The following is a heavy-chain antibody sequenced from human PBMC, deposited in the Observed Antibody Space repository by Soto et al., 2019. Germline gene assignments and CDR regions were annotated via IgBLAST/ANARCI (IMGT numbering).Heavy chain of an antibody. J-gene: IGHJ6*02. CDR3: ARDRSSWYWDYYYYGMDV. CDR1: GYSISSGYY. D-gene: IGHD6-13*01. Sequence: SETLSLTCAVSGYSISSGYYWGWIRQPPGKGLEWIGSIHHSGSTYYNPSLKSRVTISVDTSKNQFSLKLSSVTAADTAVYYCARDRSSWYWDYYYYGMDVWGQGTTVTVSS. CDR2: IHHSGST. V-gene: IGHV4-38-2*02.